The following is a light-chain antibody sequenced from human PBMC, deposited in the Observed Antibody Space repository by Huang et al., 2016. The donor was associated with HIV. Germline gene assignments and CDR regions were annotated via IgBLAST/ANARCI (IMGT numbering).Light chain of an antibody. V-gene: IGKV2-28*01. J-gene: IGKJ1*01. CDR3: MQGLQTPPT. CDR1: QSLLYSNGYTY. Sequence: DIVMTQSPLSLSVTLGEPASISCKSNQSLLYSNGYTYLDWYLQKPGHYPQLLIFLGSDRASGVPDSISGSGTGVDFTLTISRLEDEDVGVYYCMQGLQTPPTFGQGTKVEI. CDR2: LGS.